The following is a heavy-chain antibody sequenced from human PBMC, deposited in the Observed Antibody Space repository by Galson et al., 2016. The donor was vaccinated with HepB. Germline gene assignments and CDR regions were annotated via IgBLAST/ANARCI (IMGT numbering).Heavy chain of an antibody. J-gene: IGHJ6*02. CDR3: ASERVYSSSLPPTYYAMDV. V-gene: IGHV3-33*01. CDR2: IWYDGSSK. D-gene: IGHD6-6*01. CDR1: GFTFSNYG. Sequence: SLRLSCAASGFTFSNYGMRWVRQAPGKGLEWVAIIWYDGSSKYYADSVKGRFTISRDTSKNTVSLQMDSLRAKDTAVYYCASERVYSSSLPPTYYAMDVWGQETTVTFSS.